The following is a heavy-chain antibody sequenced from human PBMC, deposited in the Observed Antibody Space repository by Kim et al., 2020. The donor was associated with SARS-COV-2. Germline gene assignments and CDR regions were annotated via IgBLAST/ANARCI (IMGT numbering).Heavy chain of an antibody. CDR3: ARDPQRYYDFWSGGTLNWFDP. V-gene: IGHV1-2*02. D-gene: IGHD3-3*01. CDR1: GYTFTGYY. J-gene: IGHJ5*02. CDR2: INPNSGGT. Sequence: ASVKVSCKASGYTFTGYYMHWVRQAPGQGLEWMGWINPNSGGTNYAQKFQGRVTMTRDTSISTAYMELSRLRSDDTAVYYCARDPQRYYDFWSGGTLNWFDPWGQGTLVTVSS.